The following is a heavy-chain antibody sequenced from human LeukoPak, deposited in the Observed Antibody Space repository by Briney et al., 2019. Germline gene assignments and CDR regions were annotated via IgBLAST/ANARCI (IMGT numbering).Heavy chain of an antibody. D-gene: IGHD3-3*01. CDR2: ISGSGGST. CDR1: GFTFSSYA. V-gene: IGHV3-23*01. Sequence: GGSLRLSCAASGFTFSSYAMSWVRQAPGGGLEWVSAISGSGGSTYYADSVKGRFTISRDNSKNTLYLQMNSLRAEDTAVYYCAKDPYYDFWSGYYPPWYYFDYWGQGTLVTVSS. CDR3: AKDPYYDFWSGYYPPWYYFDY. J-gene: IGHJ4*02.